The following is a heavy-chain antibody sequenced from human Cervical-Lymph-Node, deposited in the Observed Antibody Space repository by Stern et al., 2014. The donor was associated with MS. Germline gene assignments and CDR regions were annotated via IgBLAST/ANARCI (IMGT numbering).Heavy chain of an antibody. V-gene: IGHV1-3*01. Sequence: VQLVESGAELKKPGASVKVSCKGSGYTFTTYAMHWVRQGHGQGIEWMGWINPGNGNTKYSQKFQGRLTITRDTSASTAYMELSSLTSEDTAVYFCLRLSSHFDYWGQGTLVTVSS. D-gene: IGHD6-6*01. CDR3: LRLSSHFDY. J-gene: IGHJ4*02. CDR1: GYTFTTYA. CDR2: INPGNGNT.